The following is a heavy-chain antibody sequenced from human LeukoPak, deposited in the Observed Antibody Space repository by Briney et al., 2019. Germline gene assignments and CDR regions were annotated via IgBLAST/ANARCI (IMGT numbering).Heavy chain of an antibody. CDR3: ARGSDPYNWFDP. D-gene: IGHD3-10*01. Sequence: PGGSLRLSCAASGFTVSNNFMSWVRQAPGKGLEWVSVIYSGGSTYYADSVKGRFTISRDNSNNTLYLQMNSLRAEDTAMYYCARGSDPYNWFDPWSLGTLVTVSS. V-gene: IGHV3-53*01. CDR1: GFTVSNNF. CDR2: IYSGGST. J-gene: IGHJ5*02.